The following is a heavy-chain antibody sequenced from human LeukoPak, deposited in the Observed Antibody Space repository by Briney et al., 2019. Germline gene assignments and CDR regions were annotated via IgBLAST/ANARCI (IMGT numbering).Heavy chain of an antibody. D-gene: IGHD6-13*01. Sequence: ASVKVSCKASGYTFTSYDINWVRQATGQGLEWMGWMNPNSGNTGYAQKFQGRVTMTRNTSISTAYMELSSLRSEDTAVYYCARGRRSSWMFDLWGQGTLVTVSS. V-gene: IGHV1-8*01. J-gene: IGHJ5*02. CDR2: MNPNSGNT. CDR3: ARGRRSSWMFDL. CDR1: GYTFTSYD.